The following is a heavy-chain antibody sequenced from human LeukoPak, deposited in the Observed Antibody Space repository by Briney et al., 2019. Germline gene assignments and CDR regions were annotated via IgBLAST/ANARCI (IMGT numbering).Heavy chain of an antibody. CDR2: ISTSGSTI. V-gene: IGHV3-48*04. CDR1: GFTFSSYS. Sequence: GGSLRLSCAASGFTFSSYSMNWVRQAPGKGLEWVSYISTSGSTIYYADSVKGRFTIPRDNAKNSVFLQMNSVRADDTAVYYCARGGNVAAAHLDYWGQGTLVTVSS. J-gene: IGHJ4*02. CDR3: ARGGNVAAAHLDY. D-gene: IGHD6-13*01.